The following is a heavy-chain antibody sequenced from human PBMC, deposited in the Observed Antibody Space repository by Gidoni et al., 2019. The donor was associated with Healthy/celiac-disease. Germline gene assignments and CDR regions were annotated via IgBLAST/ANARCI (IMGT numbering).Heavy chain of an antibody. CDR2: ISGSGGST. CDR1: GFTFSSYA. CDR3: AIDGGYYYYGMDV. D-gene: IGHD3-10*01. Sequence: EVQLLESGGGLVQPGGSLRLSCAASGFTFSSYAMSWVRQAPGKGLEWVSAISGSGGSTYYADSVKGRFTISRDNSKNTLYLQMNSLRAEDTAVYYCAIDGGYYYYGMDVWGQGTTVTVSS. J-gene: IGHJ6*02. V-gene: IGHV3-23*01.